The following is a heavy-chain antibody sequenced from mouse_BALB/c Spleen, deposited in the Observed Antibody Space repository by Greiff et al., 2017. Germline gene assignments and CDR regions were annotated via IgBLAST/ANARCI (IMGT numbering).Heavy chain of an antibody. CDR3: ARQGYEDFDY. D-gene: IGHD2-14*01. V-gene: IGHV5-12-1*01. CDR1: GFAFSSYD. CDR2: ISSGGGST. J-gene: IGHJ2*01. Sequence: EVMLVESGGGLVKPGGSLKLSCAASGFAFSSYDMSWVRQTPEKRLEWVAYISSGGGSTYYPDTVKGRFTISRDNAKNTLYLQMSSLKSEDTAMYYCARQGYEDFDYWGQGTTLTVSS.